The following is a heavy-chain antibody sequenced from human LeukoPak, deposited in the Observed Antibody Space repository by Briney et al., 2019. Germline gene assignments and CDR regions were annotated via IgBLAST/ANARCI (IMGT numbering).Heavy chain of an antibody. CDR3: ARVGYYYDSSGYLFDY. D-gene: IGHD3-22*01. Sequence: GGSLRLSCAASGFTFSSYSMNWVRQAPGKGLEWVSSISSSSSYIYYADSVKGRFTISRDNAKDSLYLQMNSLRAEDTAVYYCARVGYYYDSSGYLFDYWGQGTLVTVSS. CDR1: GFTFSSYS. CDR2: ISSSSSYI. V-gene: IGHV3-21*01. J-gene: IGHJ4*02.